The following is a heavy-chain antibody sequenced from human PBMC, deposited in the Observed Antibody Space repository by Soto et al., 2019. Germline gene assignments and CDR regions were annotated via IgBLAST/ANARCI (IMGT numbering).Heavy chain of an antibody. Sequence: SLRRACSVSGFTFDDNAMHWVRQAPEKGLEWVSGINWKSDIGYADSVKGRFTISRDNAENSLYLQMNSLRAEDTALYYCAISQDRGGRTTFIYWGQGTKVTVSS. CDR1: GFTFDDNA. D-gene: IGHD3-16*01. J-gene: IGHJ4*02. CDR3: AISQDRGGRTTFIY. CDR2: INWKSDI. V-gene: IGHV3-9*01.